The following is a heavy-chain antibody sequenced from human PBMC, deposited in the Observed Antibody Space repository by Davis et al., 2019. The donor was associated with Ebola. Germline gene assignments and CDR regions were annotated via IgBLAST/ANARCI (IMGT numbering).Heavy chain of an antibody. J-gene: IGHJ4*02. CDR3: ARSLGDIVLVPAALVPDY. V-gene: IGHV3-48*02. CDR1: GFSFRSYD. D-gene: IGHD2-2*01. CDR2: ISSGRTTL. Sequence: GGSLRLSCVASGFSFRSYDMNWVRQAPGKGLEWVSYISSGRTTLRYADSVKGRFAISRDNAKNSLFLQMNSLRDEDTAVYYCARSLGDIVLVPAALVPDYWGQGTLVAVSS.